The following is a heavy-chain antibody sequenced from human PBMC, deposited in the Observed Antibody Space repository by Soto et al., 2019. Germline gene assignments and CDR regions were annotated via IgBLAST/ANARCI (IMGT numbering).Heavy chain of an antibody. CDR2: IYPGNPDT. Sequence: GESLKISCKGSGYSFNTYWIGWVRQMPGIGLEWMGIIYPGNPDTRLSPSFQGQVTISADKSISTAYLQWSSLRASDAAIYYCAQSNNAYCGGDCYSGAFHIWGQGTMVTVSS. CDR3: AQSNNAYCGGDCYSGAFHI. D-gene: IGHD2-21*02. V-gene: IGHV5-51*01. J-gene: IGHJ3*02. CDR1: GYSFNTYW.